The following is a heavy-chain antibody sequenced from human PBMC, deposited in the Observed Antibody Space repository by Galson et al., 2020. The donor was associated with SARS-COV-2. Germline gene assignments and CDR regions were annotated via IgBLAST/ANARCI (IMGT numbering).Heavy chain of an antibody. CDR2: IYPGDSDT. CDR3: ARGGPYITMVRGAWFDP. V-gene: IGHV5-51*01. CDR1: GYSFTSYW. J-gene: IGHJ5*02. D-gene: IGHD3-10*01. Sequence: GESLKISCKGSGYSFTSYWIGWVRQMPGKGLEWMGIIYPGDSDTRYSPSFQGQVTISADKSISTAYLQWSSLKASDTAMYYCARGGPYITMVRGAWFDPWGQGTLVTVSS.